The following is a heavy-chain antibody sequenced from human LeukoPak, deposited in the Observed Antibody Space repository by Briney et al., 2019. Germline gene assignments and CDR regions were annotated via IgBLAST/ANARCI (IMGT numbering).Heavy chain of an antibody. D-gene: IGHD5-12*01. Sequence: GESLKISCKGSGYSFASYWIGWVRQMPGKGLEWMGIIYPGDSDTRYSPSIQGQVTISADKSISTAYLQWSSLKASDTAMYYCARPSYSGYDWGTFDYWGQGTLVTVSS. V-gene: IGHV5-51*01. CDR1: GYSFASYW. J-gene: IGHJ4*02. CDR3: ARPSYSGYDWGTFDY. CDR2: IYPGDSDT.